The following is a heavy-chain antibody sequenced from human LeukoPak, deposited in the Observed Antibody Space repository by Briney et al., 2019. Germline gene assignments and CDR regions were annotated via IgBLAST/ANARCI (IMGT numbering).Heavy chain of an antibody. CDR1: GFTFDDYA. D-gene: IGHD1-26*01. CDR3: ARVPSVVGAIDY. V-gene: IGHV3-9*01. J-gene: IGHJ4*02. CDR2: ISWNSGSI. Sequence: PGRSLRLSCAASGFTFDDYAMHWVRQAPGKGLEWVSGISWNSGSIGYADSVKGRFTISRDNAKNTLYLQMNSLRAEDTAVYYCARVPSVVGAIDYWGQGTLVTVSS.